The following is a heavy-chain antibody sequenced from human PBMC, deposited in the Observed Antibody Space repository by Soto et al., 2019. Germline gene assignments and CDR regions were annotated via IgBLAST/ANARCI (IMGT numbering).Heavy chain of an antibody. CDR2: MNPNNGDA. J-gene: IGHJ5*02. Sequence: QVQLVQSGAEEKKPGASVKVSCKASGYTFTGYYINWVRQAPGQGLEWMGWMNPNNGDAKYAPKFHGRVNMTRDTSTPTAYLELTGLRSDDTATFYCARARVAATRPWFDPWGQGTLVSVSS. CDR3: ARARVAATRPWFDP. V-gene: IGHV1-2*02. D-gene: IGHD2-15*01. CDR1: GYTFTGYY.